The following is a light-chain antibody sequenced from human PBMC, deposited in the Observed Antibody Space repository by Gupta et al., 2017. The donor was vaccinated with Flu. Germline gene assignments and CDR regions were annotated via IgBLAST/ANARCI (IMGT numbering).Light chain of an antibody. CDR3: QQSYSTPST. J-gene: IGKJ2*02. V-gene: IGKV1-39*01. Sequence: DIQMTQSPSSLSASVGDRVTITCRASQSISSYLSWYQQKPGKAPKLLIYAASSLQSGVPSRFSGSGSGTDFTLTISRLQPEDFATYYCQQSYSTPSTFGQGTKLEIK. CDR2: AAS. CDR1: QSISSY.